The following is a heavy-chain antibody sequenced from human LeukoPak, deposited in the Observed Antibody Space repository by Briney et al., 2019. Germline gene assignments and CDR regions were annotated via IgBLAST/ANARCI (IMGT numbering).Heavy chain of an antibody. V-gene: IGHV3-23*01. CDR2: ISGSGYNT. J-gene: IGHJ4*02. Sequence: GGSLRLSCAASGFTFSNYAMTWVRQAPGKGREWVSGISGSGYNTYYADSVKGRFTISRDNSKNTLYLQMNSLRAEDTAIYYCAAKYSGKRAFDYWGQGTLVTVSS. CDR3: AAKYSGKRAFDY. D-gene: IGHD1-26*01. CDR1: GFTFSNYA.